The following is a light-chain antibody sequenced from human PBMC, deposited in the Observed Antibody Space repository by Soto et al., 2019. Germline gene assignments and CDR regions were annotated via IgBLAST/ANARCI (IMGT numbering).Light chain of an antibody. J-gene: IGKJ4*01. CDR2: VAS. CDR1: QGIRND. Sequence: DIQMTQSPSSLSASVGDRVTITCRASQGIRNDLAWYQEKPGKAPKRLIYVASRLQSGVPSRFSGRGSGTEFTLTISSLQPEDSATYYCLQQNSYPLTFGGGTKVEIK. V-gene: IGKV1-17*01. CDR3: LQQNSYPLT.